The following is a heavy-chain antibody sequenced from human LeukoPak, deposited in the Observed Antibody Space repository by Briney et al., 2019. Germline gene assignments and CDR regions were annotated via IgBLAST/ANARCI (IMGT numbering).Heavy chain of an antibody. J-gene: IGHJ4*02. CDR2: ISGNGGST. CDR3: AKESPRFDY. V-gene: IGHV3-23*01. Sequence: GGSLRLSCATSGFTFSNYALSWVRQAPGKGLEWVSVISGNGGSTHYTDSVKGRFTISRDNSKNTLYLQMNSLRAEDTAVYYCAKESPRFDYWGQGTLVTVSS. CDR1: GFTFSNYA.